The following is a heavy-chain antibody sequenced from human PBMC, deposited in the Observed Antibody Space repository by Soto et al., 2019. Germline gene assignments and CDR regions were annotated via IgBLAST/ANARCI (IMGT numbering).Heavy chain of an antibody. CDR1: GGLISKYS. D-gene: IGHD5-12*01. J-gene: IGHJ4*01. V-gene: IGHV1-69*06. CDR2: VLPISGST. Sequence: QVQLVQSGAEVRKPGSSVKVSCKTSGGLISKYSFNWVRQAPGQGLEWMGGVLPISGSTDYAQKFQGRLTSTADRSTSTVYIELRRLRSDDTANYYCATIRVRGGPLRFEDGGQGMLISVSS. CDR3: ATIRVRGGPLRFED.